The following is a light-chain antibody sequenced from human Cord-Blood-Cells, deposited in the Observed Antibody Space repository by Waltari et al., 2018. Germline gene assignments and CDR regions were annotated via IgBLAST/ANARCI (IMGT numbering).Light chain of an antibody. Sequence: SYVLTQPPSVSVAPGKTARITCGGNNIGSKSVHWYQQKPGQAPVLVIYYDSDRPSAIPGRFSGSNSGNTGTLTSSRVEAGDEADYCCQGWDSSSDHRVFGGGTKLTVL. V-gene: IGLV3-21*04. CDR1: NIGSKS. J-gene: IGLJ3*02. CDR3: QGWDSSSDHRV. CDR2: YDS.